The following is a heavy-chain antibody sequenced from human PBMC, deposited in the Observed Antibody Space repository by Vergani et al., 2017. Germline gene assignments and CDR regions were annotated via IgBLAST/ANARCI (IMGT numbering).Heavy chain of an antibody. CDR2: ISYDGSNK. V-gene: IGHV3-30*18. CDR3: AKCQVMTFGGVITPPDY. Sequence: QVQLVESGGGVVQPGRSLRLSCAASGFTFSSYGMHWVRQAPDTGLEWVAVISYDGSNKYYADSVKGRFTISRDNSKNTLYLQMNSLRAEDTTVYYCAKCQVMTFGGVITPPDYWGQGTLVTVSS. D-gene: IGHD3-16*02. J-gene: IGHJ4*02. CDR1: GFTFSSYG.